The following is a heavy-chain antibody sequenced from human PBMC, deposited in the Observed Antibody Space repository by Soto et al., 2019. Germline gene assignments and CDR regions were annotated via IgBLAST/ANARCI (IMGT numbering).Heavy chain of an antibody. J-gene: IGHJ3*02. V-gene: IGHV3-48*02. Sequence: SGGSLRLSCAASGFTFSSYSMNWVRQAPGKGLEWVSYISSSSSTIYYADSVKGRFTISRDNAKNSLYLQMNSLRDEDTAVYYCATNGYSGWYTGDAFDIWGQGTMVTVSS. D-gene: IGHD6-19*01. CDR1: GFTFSSYS. CDR2: ISSSSSTI. CDR3: ATNGYSGWYTGDAFDI.